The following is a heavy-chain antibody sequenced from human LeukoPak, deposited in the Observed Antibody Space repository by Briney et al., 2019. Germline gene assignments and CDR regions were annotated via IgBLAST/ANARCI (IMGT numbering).Heavy chain of an antibody. CDR1: GDSISRYY. CDR3: ASRSSIWSGYQDTLYYFDS. V-gene: IGHV4-59*01. CDR2: IYYSGST. D-gene: IGHD3-3*01. J-gene: IGHJ4*02. Sequence: SETLSLTCTVSGDSISRYYWSWIRQPPGKRLEWIGHIYYSGSTNYNPSLKSRVTISVDTSKNQFSLKLSSVTAADTAVYYCASRSSIWSGYQDTLYYFDSWGQGTLVTVSS.